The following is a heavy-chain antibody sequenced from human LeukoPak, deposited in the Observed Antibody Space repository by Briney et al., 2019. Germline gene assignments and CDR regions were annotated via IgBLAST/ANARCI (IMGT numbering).Heavy chain of an antibody. CDR2: LNPDGSVG. J-gene: IGHJ1*01. CDR1: EFTFSTSW. D-gene: IGHD1-26*01. CDR3: LAWASPTPY. V-gene: IGHV3-7*02. Sequence: PGGSLRLSCTVSEFTFSTSWMNWVRRAPGKGPEWVANLNPDGSVGRYVDSVKGRFSVSRDNGQNTGYLQMNSLRVDDTGVYFCLAWASPTPYWGPGTPVAVSS.